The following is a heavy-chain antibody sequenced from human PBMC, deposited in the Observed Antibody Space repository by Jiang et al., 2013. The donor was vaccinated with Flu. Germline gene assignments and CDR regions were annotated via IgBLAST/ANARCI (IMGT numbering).Heavy chain of an antibody. CDR2: ISGGGGDGT. V-gene: IGHV3-23*04. J-gene: IGHJ4*02. CDR3: AKLTDYFDSSGNFDQ. Sequence: VQLVESGGGLVQPGGSLRLSCAASGFTFSSFAMSWVRQAPGKGLEWVSGISGGGGDGTYHADSVKGRFTISRDNSKNTLFLQMNTLRAEDTAVYYCAKLTDYFDSSGNFDQWGQGTLVTVSS. D-gene: IGHD3-22*01. CDR1: GFTFSSFA.